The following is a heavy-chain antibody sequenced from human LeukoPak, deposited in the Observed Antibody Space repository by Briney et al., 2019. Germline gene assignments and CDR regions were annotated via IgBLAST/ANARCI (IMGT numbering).Heavy chain of an antibody. V-gene: IGHV4-4*02. J-gene: IGHJ4*02. CDR3: ARSYFGSGTFNGFDY. CDR2: IYHSGTT. CDR1: GTSISLSNW. Sequence: PSETLSLTCAVSGTSISLSNWWTWVRQPPGKGLEWIGEIYHSGTTNYNPSLKSRVTILLDKSRNQFSLNLNSVSAADTAVYYCARSYFGSGTFNGFDYWGQGTLVTVSS. D-gene: IGHD3-10*01.